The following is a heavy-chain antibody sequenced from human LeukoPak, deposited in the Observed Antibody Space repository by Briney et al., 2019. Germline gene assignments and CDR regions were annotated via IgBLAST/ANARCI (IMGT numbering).Heavy chain of an antibody. J-gene: IGHJ4*02. CDR2: ISGSGGST. D-gene: IGHD3-9*01. V-gene: IGHV3-23*01. CDR3: AKDDEFDILSGAIFDY. CDR1: GFTFSSYA. Sequence: GVSLRLSCAVSGFTFSSYAMICVRQSRGKGLEWVSAISGSGGSTYYAASVKGRFTISKDNSKNTLNLQMNGLRAEETAVYYCAKDDEFDILSGAIFDYWGQGTLVTVSS.